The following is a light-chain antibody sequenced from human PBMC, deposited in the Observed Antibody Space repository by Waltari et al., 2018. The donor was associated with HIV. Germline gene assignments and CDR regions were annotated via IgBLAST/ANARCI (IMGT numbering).Light chain of an antibody. CDR3: MQALQSPWT. CDR2: LTS. J-gene: IGKJ2*01. CDR1: QSLLYKNGKTY. V-gene: IGKV2-28*01. Sequence: DIVMTQSPLSLPVTPGEPASMSCWSSQSLLYKNGKTYLNWYLQKPGQSPQVLIYLTSNLASGVPDRFSGSGSGTDFTLKISRVEAEDIGVYYCMQALQSPWTFGQGTKLEIK.